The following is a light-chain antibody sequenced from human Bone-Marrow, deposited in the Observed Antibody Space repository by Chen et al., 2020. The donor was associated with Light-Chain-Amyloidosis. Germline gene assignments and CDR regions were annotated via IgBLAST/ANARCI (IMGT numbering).Light chain of an antibody. CDR2: DDS. J-gene: IGLJ3*02. CDR3: QVWARSSDRPV. Sequence: SYVLTQPSSVSVAPGQTATLACGGNNIGSTSVHWYQQTPGQAPLLVVYDDSDRPSGIPARLSGSNSRNTATLTVSRVEAGDEADYYCQVWARSSDRPVFRGGTKLTVL. CDR1: NIGSTS. V-gene: IGLV3-21*02.